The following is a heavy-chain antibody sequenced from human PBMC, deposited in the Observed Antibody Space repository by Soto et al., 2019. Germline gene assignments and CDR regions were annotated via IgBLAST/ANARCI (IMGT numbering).Heavy chain of an antibody. CDR1: GYDFTTYG. Sequence: QVHLVQSGAEVKKPGASVKVSCKGSGYDFTTYGITWVRQAPGQGLEWMAWISAHNGNTDYAQKLQGRDTVTRDTSTRTAYMEMRSLRSDDTAVYYCARGRYGDYWGQGALVTVSS. J-gene: IGHJ4*02. D-gene: IGHD1-1*01. CDR3: ARGRYGDY. CDR2: ISAHNGNT. V-gene: IGHV1-18*01.